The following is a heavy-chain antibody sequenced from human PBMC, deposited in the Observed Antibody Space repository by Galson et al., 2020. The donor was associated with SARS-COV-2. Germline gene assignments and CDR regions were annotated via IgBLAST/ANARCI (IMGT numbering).Heavy chain of an antibody. V-gene: IGHV4-34*01. J-gene: IGHJ6*02. CDR3: ARVLRGYSYGPYYYYYGMDV. CDR2: INHSGST. CDR1: GGSFSGYY. Sequence: SETLSLTCAVYGGSFSGYYWSWIRQPPGKGLEWIGEINHSGSTNYNPSLKSRVTISVDTSKNQFSLKLSSVTAADTAVYYCARVLRGYSYGPYYYYYGMDVWGQGTTVTVSS. D-gene: IGHD5-18*01.